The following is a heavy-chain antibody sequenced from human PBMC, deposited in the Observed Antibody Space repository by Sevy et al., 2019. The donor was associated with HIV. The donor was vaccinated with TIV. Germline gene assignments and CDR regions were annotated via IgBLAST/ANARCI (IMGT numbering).Heavy chain of an antibody. J-gene: IGHJ3*02. CDR1: GGSISSGAYS. D-gene: IGHD4-17*01. CDR2: IYHSGNT. V-gene: IGHV4-30-2*01. Sequence: SETLSLTCAVSGGSISSGAYSWNWIRQPPGKGLEWIGYIYHSGNTYYNPSLKSRLTISVDRSKNLFSLNLSSMTAADTAVYYCARDGDTLTTPGAFDIWGQGTLVTVSS. CDR3: ARDGDTLTTPGAFDI.